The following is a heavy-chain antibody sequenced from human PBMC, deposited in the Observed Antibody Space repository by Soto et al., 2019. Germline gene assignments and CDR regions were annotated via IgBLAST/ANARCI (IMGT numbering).Heavy chain of an antibody. J-gene: IGHJ6*02. CDR1: GASISSSSSY. D-gene: IGHD2-15*01. V-gene: IGHV4-39*01. CDR2: IYYSGST. CDR3: AVGIVVVAAPRGRGDYYGMDV. Sequence: SATLSLTCTVSGASISSSSSYWDWIRQPPANGLEWIGSIYYSGSTYYNPSLKSRVTISVDTSKNQFSLKLSSVTAADTAVYYCAVGIVVVAAPRGRGDYYGMDVWGQGTTVT.